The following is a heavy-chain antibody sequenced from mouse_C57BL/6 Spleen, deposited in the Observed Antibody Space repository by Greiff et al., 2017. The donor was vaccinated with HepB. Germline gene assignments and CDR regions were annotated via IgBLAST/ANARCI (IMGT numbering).Heavy chain of an antibody. CDR1: GYAFSSSW. Sequence: VQLQQSGPELVKPGASVKISCKASGYAFSSSWMNWVKQRPGKGLEWIGRIYPGDGDTNYNGKFKGKATLTADKSSSTAYMQLSSLTSEDSAVYFCAKHYYGSSYGVFAYWGQGTLVTVSA. V-gene: IGHV1-82*01. CDR3: AKHYYGSSYGVFAY. CDR2: IYPGDGDT. J-gene: IGHJ3*01. D-gene: IGHD1-1*01.